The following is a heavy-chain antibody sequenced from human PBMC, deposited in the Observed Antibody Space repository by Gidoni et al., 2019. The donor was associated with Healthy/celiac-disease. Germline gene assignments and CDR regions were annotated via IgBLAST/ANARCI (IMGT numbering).Heavy chain of an antibody. Sequence: QVQLQESGPGLVKPSGTLSLTCAVSGGSISSSNWWSWVRQPPGKGLEWIGEIYHSGSTNYNPSLKRRVTISVDKSKNQFSLKLSSVTAADTAVYYCASPSVITMVRGERTDAFDIWGQGTMVTVSS. D-gene: IGHD3-10*01. CDR3: ASPSVITMVRGERTDAFDI. CDR1: GGSISSSNW. V-gene: IGHV4-4*02. CDR2: IYHSGST. J-gene: IGHJ3*02.